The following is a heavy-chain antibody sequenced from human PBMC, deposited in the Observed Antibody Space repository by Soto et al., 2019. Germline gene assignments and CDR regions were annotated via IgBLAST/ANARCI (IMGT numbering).Heavy chain of an antibody. J-gene: IGHJ6*02. CDR1: GFTFSSYS. V-gene: IGHV3-48*02. CDR3: ARVGRGVYGMDV. CDR2: ITSDSSTI. Sequence: GFTFSSYSINWVRQAPGKGLEWFSYITSDSSTISYADSVKGRFTVSRDNAKNSLYLQMNSLRDEDTAVYYCARVGRGVYGMDVWGQGTSVTVSS. D-gene: IGHD2-8*01.